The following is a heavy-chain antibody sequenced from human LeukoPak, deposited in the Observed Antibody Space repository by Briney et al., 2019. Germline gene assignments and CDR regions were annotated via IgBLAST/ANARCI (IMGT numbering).Heavy chain of an antibody. Sequence: GGSLRLSCAASGFTFSSYAMSWVRQAPGKGLEWVSAISGSGGSTYYADSVKGRFTISRDNSKNTLYLQMNSLRAEDTAVYYCARANFYYDSSGYYINDYWGQGTLVTVSS. CDR3: ARANFYYDSSGYYINDY. CDR2: ISGSGGST. D-gene: IGHD3-22*01. J-gene: IGHJ4*02. V-gene: IGHV3-23*01. CDR1: GFTFSSYA.